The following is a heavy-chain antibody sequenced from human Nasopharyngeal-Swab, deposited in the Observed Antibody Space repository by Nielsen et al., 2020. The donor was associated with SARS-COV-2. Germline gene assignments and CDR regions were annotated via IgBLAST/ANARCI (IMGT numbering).Heavy chain of an antibody. CDR2: INHSRST. J-gene: IGHJ6*02. Sequence: WIRQPPGKGLEWIGEINHSRSTNYNPSLKSRVTISVDTSKNQFSLKLSSVTAADTAVYYCARGGGRTKHGMDVWGQGTTVTVSS. V-gene: IGHV4-34*01. CDR3: ARGGGRTKHGMDV. D-gene: IGHD3-16*01.